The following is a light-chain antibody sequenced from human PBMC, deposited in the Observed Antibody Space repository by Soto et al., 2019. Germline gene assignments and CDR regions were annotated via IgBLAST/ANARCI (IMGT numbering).Light chain of an antibody. J-gene: IGLJ3*02. CDR3: NSYTSISNLV. CDR1: SSDVGGYNY. CDR2: DVS. Sequence: QSVLTQPASVSGSPGQSITVSCTGTSSDVGGYNYVSWYQQHPGKAPKLLIYDVSNRPSVVSNRFSGSKSGNTASLTISGLQAEDEADYYCNSYTSISNLVFGGGTKVTVL. V-gene: IGLV2-14*01.